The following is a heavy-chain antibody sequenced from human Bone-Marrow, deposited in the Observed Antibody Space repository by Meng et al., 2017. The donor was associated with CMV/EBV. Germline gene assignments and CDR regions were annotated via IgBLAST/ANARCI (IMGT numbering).Heavy chain of an antibody. CDR2: IYYSGST. Sequence: SETLSLTCTVSGGSISSYYWSWIRQPPGKGLEWIGYIYYSGSTNYNPSLKSRVTISVDTSKNQFSLKLSSVTAADTAVYYCARVKGILTGTLDYWAQGTLVTVSS. D-gene: IGHD3-9*01. CDR1: GGSISSYY. J-gene: IGHJ4*02. V-gene: IGHV4-59*01. CDR3: ARVKGILTGTLDY.